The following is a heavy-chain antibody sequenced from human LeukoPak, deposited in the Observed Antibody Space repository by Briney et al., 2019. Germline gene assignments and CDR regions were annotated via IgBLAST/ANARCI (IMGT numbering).Heavy chain of an antibody. CDR2: ISYDGSNK. D-gene: IGHD2-2*01. CDR3: AKDGRYCSSTSCGEYSDY. V-gene: IGHV3-30*18. CDR1: GFTFSSYG. J-gene: IGHJ4*02. Sequence: PGGSLRLSCAASGFTFSSYGMHWVRQAPGKGLEWVAVISYDGSNKYYADSVKGRFTISRDNSKNTLYLQMSSLRAEDTAVYYCAKDGRYCSSTSCGEYSDYWDQGTQVTVSS.